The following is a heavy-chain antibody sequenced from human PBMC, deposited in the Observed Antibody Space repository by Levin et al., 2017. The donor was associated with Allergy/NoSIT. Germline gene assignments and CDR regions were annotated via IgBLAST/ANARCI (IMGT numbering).Heavy chain of an antibody. J-gene: IGHJ6*02. Sequence: PGESLKISCAASGSSLSAYGMHWVRQAPGKGLEWVAVISYDGNNKYYVGSVRGRFTISSDNSKNTLYLQMNSLRPEDTAVYYCAKDRAENCEGCGQTVSYFYFYGMDVWGQGTTVTVSS. CDR2: ISYDGNNK. CDR1: GSSLSAYG. D-gene: IGHD2-21*01. CDR3: AKDRAENCEGCGQTVSYFYFYGMDV. V-gene: IGHV3-30*18.